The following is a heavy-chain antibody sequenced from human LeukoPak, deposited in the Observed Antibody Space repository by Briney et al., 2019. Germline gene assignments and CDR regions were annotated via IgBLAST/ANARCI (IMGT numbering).Heavy chain of an antibody. CDR1: GYTFTSYY. CDR3: ARGFPPRRSYDSSGYYSYNFDY. J-gene: IGHJ4*02. V-gene: IGHV1-46*01. Sequence: ASVKVSCKASGYTFTSYYMHWVRQAPGQGLEWMGIINPSGGSTSYAQKFQGRVTMTRDTSTSTVYMELSSLRSEDTAVYYCARGFPPRRSYDSSGYYSYNFDYWGQGTLVTVSS. CDR2: INPSGGST. D-gene: IGHD3-22*01.